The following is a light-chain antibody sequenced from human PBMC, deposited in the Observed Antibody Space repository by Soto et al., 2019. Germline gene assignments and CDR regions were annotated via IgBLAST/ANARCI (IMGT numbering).Light chain of an antibody. CDR1: ESIGNY. Sequence: EVVLTQSPATLSLSPGERATLSCRASESIGNYLAWYQQKLGQAPKLLIYDASHRAIGIAGRFSGDGSGTDFTLSISSLEPEDFAVYYCQWLKDWPPRLTFGGGTKVEIK. CDR2: DAS. CDR3: QWLKDWPPRLT. V-gene: IGKV3-11*01. J-gene: IGKJ4*01.